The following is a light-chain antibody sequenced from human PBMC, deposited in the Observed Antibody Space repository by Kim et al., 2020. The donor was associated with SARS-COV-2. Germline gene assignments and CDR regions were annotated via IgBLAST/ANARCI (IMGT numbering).Light chain of an antibody. CDR3: SSYTSSSTV. CDR2: DVS. V-gene: IGLV2-14*01. CDR1: SSDVGGYNY. J-gene: IGLJ1*01. Sequence: QSALTQPASVSGSPGQSITISCTGTSSDVGGYNYVSWYQQHPGKAPKLMIYDVSKRPSGVSNRFSGSKSGNTASLTISGLQAEDEADYYCSSYTSSSTVFGAGTQVTVL.